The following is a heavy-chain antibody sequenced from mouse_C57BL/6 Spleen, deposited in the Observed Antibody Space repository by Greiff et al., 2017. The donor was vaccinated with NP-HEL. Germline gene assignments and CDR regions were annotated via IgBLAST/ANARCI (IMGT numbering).Heavy chain of an antibody. V-gene: IGHV2-5*01. CDR2: IWRGGST. CDR1: DFSLTNYG. J-gene: IGHJ1*03. D-gene: IGHD2-4*01. CDR3: AKNDDYDNYWYFDV. Sequence: VQLQQSGPGLMQPSQSLSITCTVSDFSLTNYGVHWVRQSPGKGLEWLGVIWRGGSTDSNAAFLSRLSITKDNSKSQVFFKMNSLQADDTAIYYCAKNDDYDNYWYFDVWGTGTTVTVSS.